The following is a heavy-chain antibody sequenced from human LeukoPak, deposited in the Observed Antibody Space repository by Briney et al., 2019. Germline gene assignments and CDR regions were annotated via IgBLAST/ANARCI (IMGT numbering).Heavy chain of an antibody. V-gene: IGHV3-74*01. D-gene: IGHD3-10*01. CDR3: ARDRGPRTGFMVREAYDY. CDR1: GFTFSDYW. CDR2: INTDGSIT. J-gene: IGHJ4*02. Sequence: SGGSLRLSCAASGFTFSDYWIHWVRQAPGKGLVWVSRINTDGSITNYADPVKGRFSISRDNAKNTLYLQMSSLRAGDTAVYYCARDRGPRTGFMVREAYDYWGQGTLVTVSS.